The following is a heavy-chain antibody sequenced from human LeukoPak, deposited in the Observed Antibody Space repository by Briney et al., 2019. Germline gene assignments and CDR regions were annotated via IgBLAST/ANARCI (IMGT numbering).Heavy chain of an antibody. CDR2: IYYTGST. D-gene: IGHD2-8*01. V-gene: IGHV4-59*12. J-gene: IGHJ6*03. CDR3: ARLMVSILWDYMDV. Sequence: SETLSLPCPVSGGSISSYYWSWIRQPPGKGLEGIGYIYYTGSTNYNPSLKSRVTISADTSKNQFSLKLSSVTAADTAVYYCARLMVSILWDYMDVWGKGTTVTVSS. CDR1: GGSISSYY.